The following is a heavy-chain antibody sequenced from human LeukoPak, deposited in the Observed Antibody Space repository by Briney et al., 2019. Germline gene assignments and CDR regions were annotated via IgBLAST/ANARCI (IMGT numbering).Heavy chain of an antibody. CDR3: VKSGIAVSGTDY. J-gene: IGHJ4*02. CDR1: GFTFSCYA. CDR2: STSKGGST. Sequence: GWAVSLSCAASGFTFSCYAMHWVGQAPGKGLEYVSASTSKGGSTYYADSVKGRFTISRDNSKNTLYLQMSSLRAEDTAVYYCVKSGIAVSGTDYWGQGTLVTVSS. V-gene: IGHV3-64D*09. D-gene: IGHD6-19*01.